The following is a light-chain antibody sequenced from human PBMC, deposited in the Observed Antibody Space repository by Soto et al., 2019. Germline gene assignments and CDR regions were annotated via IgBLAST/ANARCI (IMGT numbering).Light chain of an antibody. CDR3: QSADSSGTYVV. V-gene: IGLV3-25*03. J-gene: IGLJ2*01. Sequence: SYELTHPPSVSVSPGQTARITCSGAALPKQYAYWYQQKPGQAPVLVIYKDSERPSGIPERFSGSSSGTTVTLTISGVQAEDEADYYCQSADSSGTYVVFGGGTKVTVL. CDR2: KDS. CDR1: ALPKQY.